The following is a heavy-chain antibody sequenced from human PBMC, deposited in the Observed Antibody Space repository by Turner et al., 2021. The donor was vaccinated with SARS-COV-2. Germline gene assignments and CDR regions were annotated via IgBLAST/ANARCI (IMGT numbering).Heavy chain of an antibody. D-gene: IGHD3-22*01. CDR1: GITFSSHG. CDR3: ARLDDSGHWGAFDI. V-gene: IGHV3-33*01. Sequence: QVQLVESGGGVVQPGRSLRLSCAASGITFSSHGMHWVRQAPGKGLECVAVIWNDGSQKYYADSVKGRFTISRDNSKKMLYLQMNSLRAEDTAVYYCARLDDSGHWGAFDIWGQGTMVTVSS. CDR2: IWNDGSQK. J-gene: IGHJ3*02.